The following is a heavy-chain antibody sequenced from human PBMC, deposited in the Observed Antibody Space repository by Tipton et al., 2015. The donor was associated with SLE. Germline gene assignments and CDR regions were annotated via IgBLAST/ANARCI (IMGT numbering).Heavy chain of an antibody. CDR2: IYTSGST. J-gene: IGHJ1*01. CDR1: GGSISSGSYY. V-gene: IGHV4-61*02. CDR3: ARGGGDIVFFQH. Sequence: LRLSCTVSGGSISSGSYYWSWIRQPAGKGLEWIGRIYTSGSTNYNPSLKSRVIISVDTSKNQFSLKLSSVTAADTAVYYCARGGGDIVFFQHWGQGTLVTVSS. D-gene: IGHD2-15*01.